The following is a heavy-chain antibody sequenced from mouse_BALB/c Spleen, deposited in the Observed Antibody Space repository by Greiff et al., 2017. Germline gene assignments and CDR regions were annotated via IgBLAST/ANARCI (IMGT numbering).Heavy chain of an antibody. CDR1: GFTFTDYY. V-gene: IGHV7-3*02. CDR3: ARQYDYAWFAY. D-gene: IGHD2-4*01. CDR2: IRNKANGYTT. J-gene: IGHJ3*01. Sequence: EVKLVESGGGLVQPGGSLRLSCATSGFTFTDYYMSWVRQPPGKALEWLGFIRNKANGYTTEYSASVKGRFTISRDNSQSILYLQMNTLRAEDSATYYCARQYDYAWFAYWGQGTLVTVSA.